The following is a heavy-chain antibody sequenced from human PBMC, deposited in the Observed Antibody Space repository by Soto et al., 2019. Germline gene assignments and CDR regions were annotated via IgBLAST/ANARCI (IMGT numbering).Heavy chain of an antibody. Sequence: RRLSCAASRFTFSSYGMHWVRQAPGKGLEWVAVISYDGSNKYYADSVKGRFTISRGNSKNTLYLQMNSLRAEDTAVYYCAKNTADLAGLYYYYGMDVWGQGTTVTVSS. V-gene: IGHV3-30*18. J-gene: IGHJ6*02. CDR1: RFTFSSYG. CDR3: AKNTADLAGLYYYYGMDV. CDR2: ISYDGSNK. D-gene: IGHD6-19*01.